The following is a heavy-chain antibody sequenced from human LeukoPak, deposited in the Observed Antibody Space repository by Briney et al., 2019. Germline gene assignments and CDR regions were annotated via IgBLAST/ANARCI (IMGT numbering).Heavy chain of an antibody. CDR3: ARHQSYGSGTYYAPFDN. J-gene: IGHJ4*02. D-gene: IGHD3-10*01. CDR1: GGSVSSSSYY. CDR2: IYYSGST. V-gene: IGHV4-39*01. Sequence: SSETLSLTCTVSGGSVSSSSYYWGWIRQPPMKGLEWIGSIYYSGSTEYNLSLKSRVTISVDTSRNQFSLKLSSVTAAGTAVYYCARHQSYGSGTYYAPFDNWGQGILVTVSS.